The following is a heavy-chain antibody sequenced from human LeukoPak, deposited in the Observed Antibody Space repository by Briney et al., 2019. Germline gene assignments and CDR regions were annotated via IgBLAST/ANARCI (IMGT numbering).Heavy chain of an antibody. D-gene: IGHD4-17*01. CDR1: GGSISSGSYY. CDR3: ARGATVTLIDY. Sequence: SETLSLTCTVSGGSISSGSYYWRWLRQPAGKGLEGIGRIYPSGSTNYNPSLKRRVTISVHTSKTQFSLELSSVTAADTTVYYCARGATVTLIDYRGQGTLVTVSS. J-gene: IGHJ4*02. CDR2: IYPSGST. V-gene: IGHV4-61*02.